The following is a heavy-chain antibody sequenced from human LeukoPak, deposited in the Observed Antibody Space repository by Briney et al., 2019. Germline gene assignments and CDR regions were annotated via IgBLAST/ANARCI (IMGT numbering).Heavy chain of an antibody. Sequence: PSETLSLTCAVSGGSISSSSYYWGWIRQPPGKGLEWIGSIYYSGSTYYNPSLKSRVTISVDTSKNQFSLKLSSVTAADTAVYYCASMGTYCSSTSCSNSPWGQGTLVTVSS. J-gene: IGHJ5*02. V-gene: IGHV4-39*01. CDR3: ASMGTYCSSTSCSNSP. D-gene: IGHD2-2*01. CDR2: IYYSGST. CDR1: GGSISSSSYY.